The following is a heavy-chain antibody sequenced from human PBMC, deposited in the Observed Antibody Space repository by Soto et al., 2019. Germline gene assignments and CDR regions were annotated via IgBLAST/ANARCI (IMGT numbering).Heavy chain of an antibody. CDR3: ARMAAQGNLHEYFDY. Sequence: QVQLQESGPGLVKPSQTLSLTCAVSGGSIRSVVYYWSWLRQLPGKGLEWLGYISYRGATYSNPSVRSRVSFSLDTNQDSFSLKLASVTAADTAVYYCARMAAQGNLHEYFDYWGQGVLVTVSS. CDR2: ISYRGAT. CDR1: GGSIRSVVYY. V-gene: IGHV4-31*11. J-gene: IGHJ4*02. D-gene: IGHD6-25*01.